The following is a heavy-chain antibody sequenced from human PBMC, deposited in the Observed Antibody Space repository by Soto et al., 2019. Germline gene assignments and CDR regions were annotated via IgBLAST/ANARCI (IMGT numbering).Heavy chain of an antibody. CDR2: INHSGNT. CDR3: ARAQLYSSGWYTRYYYYGMDV. V-gene: IGHV4-34*01. Sequence: QVQLQQWGAGLLKPSETLSLTCAVYGGSFSGYYWSWIRQPPGKGLEWIGEINHSGNTNYNPSRKSRVTISVDTSKNQFSLKLSSVTAADTAVYYCARAQLYSSGWYTRYYYYGMDVWGQGTTVTVSS. D-gene: IGHD6-19*01. CDR1: GGSFSGYY. J-gene: IGHJ6*02.